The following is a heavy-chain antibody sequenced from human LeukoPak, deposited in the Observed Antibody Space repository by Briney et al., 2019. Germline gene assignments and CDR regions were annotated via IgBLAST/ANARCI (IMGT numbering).Heavy chain of an antibody. CDR1: GYIFSDYG. J-gene: IGHJ6*02. CDR3: ARWSGGSEWRYHYGMDV. CDR2: ISCYNRKT. V-gene: IGHV1-18*01. Sequence: ASVKVSCKASGYIFSDYGISWVRQAPGQGLEWMGWISCYNRKTNYAQQFQGRVTVTIDTSTSTGYMDLRSLRSDDTAVYYCARWSGGSEWRYHYGMDVWGQGTTVTVSS. D-gene: IGHD3-10*01.